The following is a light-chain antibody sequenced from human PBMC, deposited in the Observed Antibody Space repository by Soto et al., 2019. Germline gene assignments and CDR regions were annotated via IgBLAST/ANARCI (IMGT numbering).Light chain of an antibody. CDR1: QSVSNN. CDR3: QQHNNWPPIT. Sequence: IVMTQSPATLSVSPGERATLSCRASQSVSNNLGWYQQKPGQAPRLLMYGSSIRATGIPARFSGSGSGTEFTLTISSLQSEDFAVYYCQQHNNWPPITFGQGTRLEI. J-gene: IGKJ5*01. V-gene: IGKV3-15*01. CDR2: GSS.